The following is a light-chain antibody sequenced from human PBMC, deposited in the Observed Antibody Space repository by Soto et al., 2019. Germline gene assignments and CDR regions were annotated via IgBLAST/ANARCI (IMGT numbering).Light chain of an antibody. CDR3: SSYAGSSNV. J-gene: IGLJ1*01. CDR2: SND. CDR1: SSNIGATA. Sequence: QSVLTQPPSASGTPGQRVTISCSGSSSNIGATAVNWYQQFPRTAPKVLIYSNDQRPSGVPGRFSGSKSGTSASLAISGLQSEDEADYYCSSYAGSSNVFGTGTKVTVL. V-gene: IGLV1-44*01.